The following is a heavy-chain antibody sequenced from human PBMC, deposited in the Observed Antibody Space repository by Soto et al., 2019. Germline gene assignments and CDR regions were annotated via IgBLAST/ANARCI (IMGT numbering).Heavy chain of an antibody. D-gene: IGHD2-15*01. J-gene: IGHJ4*02. V-gene: IGHV3-23*01. CDR3: AKDRTGLRRPYYFDY. Sequence: PGGSLRLSCAASGFTFSSYAMSWVRQAPGKGLEWVSAISGSGGSTYYADSVKGRFTISRDNSKNTLYLQMNSLRAEDTAVYYCAKDRTGLRRPYYFDYWGQGTLVTVSS. CDR2: ISGSGGST. CDR1: GFTFSSYA.